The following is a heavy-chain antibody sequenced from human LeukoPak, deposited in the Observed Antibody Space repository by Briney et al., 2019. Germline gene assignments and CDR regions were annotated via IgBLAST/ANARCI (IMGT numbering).Heavy chain of an antibody. CDR1: GYTFTSYG. CDR2: ISAYNGNT. D-gene: IGHD6-19*01. V-gene: IGHV1-18*01. Sequence: GASVKVSCKASGYTFTSYGISWVRQAPGQGLEWMGWISAYNGNTNYAQKLQGRVTMTTDTSTSTAYMELRCLRSDDTAVYYCAREAPYSSGWYHGVDYWGQGTLVTVSS. J-gene: IGHJ4*02. CDR3: AREAPYSSGWYHGVDY.